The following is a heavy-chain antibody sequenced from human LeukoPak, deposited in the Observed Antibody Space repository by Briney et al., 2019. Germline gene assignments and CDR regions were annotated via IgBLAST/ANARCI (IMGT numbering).Heavy chain of an antibody. CDR2: IYHSGIT. Sequence: SETLSLTCTVSSYSISSGYYWGWIRQPPGKGLEWIGSIYHSGITYYNPSLKSRVTMSVDTSKNQFSLKLSSVTAADTAVYYCASLPSSSWGPRAGYWGQGTLVTVSS. V-gene: IGHV4-38-2*02. CDR3: ASLPSSSWGPRAGY. D-gene: IGHD6-6*01. J-gene: IGHJ4*02. CDR1: SYSISSGYY.